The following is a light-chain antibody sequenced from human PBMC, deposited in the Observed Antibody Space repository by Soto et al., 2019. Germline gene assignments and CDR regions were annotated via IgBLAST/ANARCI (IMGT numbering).Light chain of an antibody. CDR1: QSVSSY. Sequence: EIVLTQSPATLSLSPGERATLSCRASQSVSSYLAWYQQKPGQAPRLLIYEASNRTTGIPARFSGSGSGTDLTLTISSLEPEDFAVYYCQQRSNWPITFGQGTRLEIK. CDR2: EAS. J-gene: IGKJ5*01. V-gene: IGKV3-11*01. CDR3: QQRSNWPIT.